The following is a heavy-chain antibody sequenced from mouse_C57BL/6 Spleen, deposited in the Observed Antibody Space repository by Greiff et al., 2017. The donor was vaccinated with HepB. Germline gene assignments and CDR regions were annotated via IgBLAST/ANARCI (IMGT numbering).Heavy chain of an antibody. Sequence: EVQLVESGPVLVKPGASVKMSCKASGYTFTDYYMNWVKQSHGKSLEWIGVINPYNGGTSYNQKFKGKATLTVDKSSSTAYMELNSLTSEDSAVYYCARSGGLRPHYFDYWGQGTTLTVSS. CDR2: INPYNGGT. CDR3: ARSGGLRPHYFDY. CDR1: GYTFTDYY. D-gene: IGHD2-4*01. V-gene: IGHV1-19*01. J-gene: IGHJ2*01.